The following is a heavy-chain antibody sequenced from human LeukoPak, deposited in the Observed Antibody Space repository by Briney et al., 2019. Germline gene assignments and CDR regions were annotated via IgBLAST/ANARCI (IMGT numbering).Heavy chain of an antibody. D-gene: IGHD3-22*01. V-gene: IGHV3-23*01. J-gene: IGHJ4*02. Sequence: GGSLRLSCAASGFTLSRNAMNWVRQAPGKGLEWVAAISGNGLGTYYADSVKGRFNISRDNSRNTLYLHMNSLRIEDTAFYYCAKDANFLRSSGYLIPIDFWGQGTLVTVSS. CDR2: ISGNGLGT. CDR3: AKDANFLRSSGYLIPIDF. CDR1: GFTLSRNA.